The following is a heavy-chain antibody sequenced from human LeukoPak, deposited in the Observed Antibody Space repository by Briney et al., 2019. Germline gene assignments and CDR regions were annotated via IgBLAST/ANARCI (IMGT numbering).Heavy chain of an antibody. CDR2: IKHSGST. J-gene: IGHJ3*02. CDR1: GGSFSGYY. CDR3: ARGRGDYDFWSGADAFDI. D-gene: IGHD3-3*01. V-gene: IGHV4-34*01. Sequence: SETLSLTCAVYGGSFSGYYWSWIRQPPGKGLEWIGEIKHSGSTNYNPSLKSRVTISVDTSKNQFSLKLSSVTAADTAVYYCARGRGDYDFWSGADAFDIWGQGTMVTVSS.